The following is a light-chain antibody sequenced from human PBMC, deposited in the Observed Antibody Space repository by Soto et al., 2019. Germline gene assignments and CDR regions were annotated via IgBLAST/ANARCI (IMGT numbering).Light chain of an antibody. V-gene: IGLV1-40*01. CDR3: QAYDSGLSGSV. CDR1: SSNMGAGSD. CDR2: GNN. J-gene: IGLJ2*01. Sequence: QSVLTQPPSVSGAPGQRVIISCTGSSSNMGAGSDIHWYQQLPGTAPKLLIYGNNNRPSGVPDRFSGSKSGTSASLAITGLQAEDEADYYCQAYDSGLSGSVFGGGTKLTVL.